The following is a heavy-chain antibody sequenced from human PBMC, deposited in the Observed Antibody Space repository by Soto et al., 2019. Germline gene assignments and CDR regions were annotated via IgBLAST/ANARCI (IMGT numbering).Heavy chain of an antibody. CDR1: EFSLNTAGVG. J-gene: IGHJ4*02. CDR2: IYWDDDK. D-gene: IGHD6-19*01. Sequence: QITLKESGPTVVKPTQTLTLTCSLSEFSLNTAGVGVGWIRQPPGKALEWLAVIYWDDDKSWNPSLRDRLTINRDASDDQVVLTVTNMDPVDTGTYYCARRRGGFGGGWTTPYFDYWGQGTLVTVSS. V-gene: IGHV2-5*02. CDR3: ARRRGGFGGGWTTPYFDY.